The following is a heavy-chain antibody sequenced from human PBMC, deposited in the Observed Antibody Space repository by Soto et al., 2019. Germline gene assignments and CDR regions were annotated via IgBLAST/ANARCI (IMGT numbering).Heavy chain of an antibody. V-gene: IGHV4-31*03. CDR3: ATTYYYDSSGYYRPHYYYYGMDV. D-gene: IGHD3-22*01. CDR2: IYYSGST. Sequence: SETLSLTCTVSCGSISSGGYYWSWIRQHPGKGLEWIGYIYYSGSTYYNPSLKSRVTISVDTSKNQFSLKLSSVTAADTAVYYCATTYYYDSSGYYRPHYYYYGMDVWGHGTTVTV. J-gene: IGHJ6*02. CDR1: CGSISSGGYY.